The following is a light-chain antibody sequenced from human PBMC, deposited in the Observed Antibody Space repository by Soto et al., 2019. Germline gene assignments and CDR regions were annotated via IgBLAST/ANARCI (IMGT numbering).Light chain of an antibody. CDR1: QSVTSPF. V-gene: IGKV3-20*01. Sequence: EIVLTQSPGTLSLSPGERATLSCRASQSVTSPFLAWYQQKPGQPPRLLIYSTSGRATGIPDRFSGSGSGTDLTLTISSLEPEDSAVYYCQQYGSPPRTFGQGTKVEV. J-gene: IGKJ1*01. CDR3: QQYGSPPRT. CDR2: STS.